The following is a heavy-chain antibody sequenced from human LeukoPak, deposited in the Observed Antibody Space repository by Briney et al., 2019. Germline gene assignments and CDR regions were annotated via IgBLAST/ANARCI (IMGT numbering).Heavy chain of an antibody. CDR3: ARDPYSGTYGNTYYYYMDV. J-gene: IGHJ6*03. D-gene: IGHD1-26*01. V-gene: IGHV3-21*01. CDR1: GFSFSSYN. CDR2: ITTSSTYT. Sequence: PGGSLRLSCEASGFSFSSYNMDWVRQTPGKGLEWISSITTSSTYTFYADSVKGRFTISRDNARNSLYLQTNSLRVEDTAVYYCARDPYSGTYGNTYYYYMDVWGKGTTVTISS.